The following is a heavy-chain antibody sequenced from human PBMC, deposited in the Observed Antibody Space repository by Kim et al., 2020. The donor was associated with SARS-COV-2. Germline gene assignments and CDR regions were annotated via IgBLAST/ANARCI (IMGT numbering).Heavy chain of an antibody. Sequence: ASVKVSCKTPGYTFDAYYMHWVRQVPGQGLEWMGWINPNSGDTEYAQRFQGRVTMTRDTSIRTGYMEVSGLKFDDTAVYYCTRDGVGATPLDCWGQGTLLRVSS. V-gene: IGHV1-2*02. CDR1: GYTFDAYY. J-gene: IGHJ4*02. CDR2: INPNSGDT. CDR3: TRDGVGATPLDC. D-gene: IGHD1-26*01.